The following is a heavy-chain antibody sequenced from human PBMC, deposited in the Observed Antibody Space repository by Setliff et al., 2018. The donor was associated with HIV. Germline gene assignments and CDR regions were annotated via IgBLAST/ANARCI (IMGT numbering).Heavy chain of an antibody. Sequence: ASVKVSCKASGYTFTSYGISWVRQAPGQGLEWMGWISAYSGNTNYAQKIQGQVTISADKSVSTAYLQWSSLKASDTAMYYCARQPHGDFWTDYVNAFDIWGQGTMVTVSS. CDR1: GYTFTSYG. J-gene: IGHJ3*02. V-gene: IGHV1-18*01. D-gene: IGHD3-3*01. CDR3: ARQPHGDFWTDYVNAFDI. CDR2: ISAYSGNT.